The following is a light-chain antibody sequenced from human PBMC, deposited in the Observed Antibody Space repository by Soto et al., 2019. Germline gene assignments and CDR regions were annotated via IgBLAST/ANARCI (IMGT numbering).Light chain of an antibody. CDR2: SNN. V-gene: IGLV1-44*01. CDR1: SSNIGSNT. Sequence: QSVLTQPPSASGTPGQRVTIPCSGSSSNIGSNTVNWYQQLPGTAPKLLIYSNNQRPSGVPDRYSGSKSGTSASLAISGLQSEEEADYYCAAWDDSLNGWVFGGGTKVTVL. CDR3: AAWDDSLNGWV. J-gene: IGLJ3*02.